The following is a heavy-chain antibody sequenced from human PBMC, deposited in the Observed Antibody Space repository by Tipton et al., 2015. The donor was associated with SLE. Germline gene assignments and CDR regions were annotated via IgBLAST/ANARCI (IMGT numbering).Heavy chain of an antibody. Sequence: TLSLTCAVHGGSFSAYYWTWIRQPPGKGLEWIGEINHSGSTNYNPSLKGRVTISVDTSKNQFSLKLSSVTAADTAVYYCARLSDDYGAQYLDYWGQGTLVTVSS. D-gene: IGHD4-17*01. V-gene: IGHV4-34*01. CDR1: GGSFSAYY. CDR2: INHSGST. CDR3: ARLSDDYGAQYLDY. J-gene: IGHJ4*02.